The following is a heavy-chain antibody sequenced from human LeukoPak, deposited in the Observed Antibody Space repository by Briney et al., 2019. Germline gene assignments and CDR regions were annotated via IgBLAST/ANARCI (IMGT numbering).Heavy chain of an antibody. CDR1: EGSISHDY. V-gene: IGHV4-59*08. Sequence: SETLSLTCNISEGSISHDYWVWVRQPPGKGLEWIAYIDYSGYTDYNPSVKSRVTMSIDTSKGQFTLHLRSVSAADTAIYYCTTCAPNRYWFAPWGQGIQVTVPS. D-gene: IGHD2-2*01. J-gene: IGHJ5*02. CDR2: IDYSGYT. CDR3: TTCAPNRYWFAP.